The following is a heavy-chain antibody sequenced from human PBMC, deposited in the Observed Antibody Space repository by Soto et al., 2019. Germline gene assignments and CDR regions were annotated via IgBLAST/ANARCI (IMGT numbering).Heavy chain of an antibody. D-gene: IGHD2-2*01. Sequence: GGSLRLSCAASGFTFSTYSMNWVRQAPGKGLEWVSSISPSGSNKYYTASVKGRFTVSRDNAENSLYLQMNSLRAEDTAVYYCARPHGTSATCYLAWYYYGMDVWGQGTTVTVSS. V-gene: IGHV3-21*01. CDR1: GFTFSTYS. CDR3: ARPHGTSATCYLAWYYYGMDV. J-gene: IGHJ6*02. CDR2: ISPSGSNK.